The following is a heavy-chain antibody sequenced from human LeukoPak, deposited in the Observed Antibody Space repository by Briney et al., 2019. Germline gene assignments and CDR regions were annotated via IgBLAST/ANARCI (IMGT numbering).Heavy chain of an antibody. Sequence: ASVKVSCKASGYTFTSNYIHWVRQAPGQGLEWMGRINTNSGVTDYAKKFQGRVTVARDTSISTAYMELSRLRSDDTAIYCCVRGEDWNAAFDIWGQGTMVTVSS. CDR1: GYTFTSNY. V-gene: IGHV1-2*06. CDR2: INTNSGVT. CDR3: VRGEDWNAAFDI. J-gene: IGHJ3*02. D-gene: IGHD1-1*01.